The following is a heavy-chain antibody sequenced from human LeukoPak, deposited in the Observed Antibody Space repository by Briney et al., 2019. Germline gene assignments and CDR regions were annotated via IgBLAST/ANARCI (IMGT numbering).Heavy chain of an antibody. Sequence: SETLSLTCTVSGGSISSYYWSWIRQPPGKGLEWIGYIYYSGSTNYNPSLKSRVTISVDTSKNQFSLKLSSVTAADTAVYYCARDGGPYSSSPSFDYWGQGTLVTVSS. V-gene: IGHV4-59*01. CDR1: GGSISSYY. J-gene: IGHJ4*02. CDR2: IYYSGST. CDR3: ARDGGPYSSSPSFDY. D-gene: IGHD6-6*01.